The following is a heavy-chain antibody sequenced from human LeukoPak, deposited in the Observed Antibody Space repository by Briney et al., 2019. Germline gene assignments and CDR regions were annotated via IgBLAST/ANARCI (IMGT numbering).Heavy chain of an antibody. CDR1: GGTFSSYA. Sequence: ASVKVSCKASGGTFSSYAISWVRQAPGQGLEWMGRIIPILGIANYAQKFQGRVTITADKSTSTAYMELSSLRSEDTAVYYCARVPGQDSGYDGAERGYYYYYYYMDVWGKGTTVTVSS. V-gene: IGHV1-69*04. CDR2: IIPILGIA. CDR3: ARVPGQDSGYDGAERGYYYYYYYMDV. J-gene: IGHJ6*03. D-gene: IGHD5-12*01.